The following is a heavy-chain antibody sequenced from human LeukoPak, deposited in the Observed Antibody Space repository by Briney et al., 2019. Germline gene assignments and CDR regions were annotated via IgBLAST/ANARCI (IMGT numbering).Heavy chain of an antibody. CDR3: AKDMGNYYSYSLDF. CDR1: GLAFSSYW. J-gene: IGHJ4*02. D-gene: IGHD5-18*01. V-gene: IGHV3-21*01. Sequence: GGSLRLSCAASGLAFSSYWMSWVRQAPGKGLEWVSSISSSSSYIYYADSVKGRFTISRDNSNNALFLEMNDLRPEDTAVYYCAKDMGNYYSYSLDFWGQGTLVTVSS. CDR2: ISSSSSYI.